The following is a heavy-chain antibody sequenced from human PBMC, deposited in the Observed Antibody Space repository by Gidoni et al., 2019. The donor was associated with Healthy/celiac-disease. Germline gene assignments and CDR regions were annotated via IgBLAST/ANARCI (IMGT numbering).Heavy chain of an antibody. CDR1: GFTFSSYA. V-gene: IGHV3-30*04. J-gene: IGHJ4*02. CDR3: ASTFYSSGWWGYFDY. CDR2: ISYEGSNK. D-gene: IGHD6-19*01. Sequence: QVQLVESGGGVVQPGRSLRLSCAASGFTFSSYAMQWVRQAPGKGLEWVAVISYEGSNKYYADSVKGRFTISRDNSKNTLYLQMNSLRAEDTAVYYCASTFYSSGWWGYFDYWGQGTLVTVSS.